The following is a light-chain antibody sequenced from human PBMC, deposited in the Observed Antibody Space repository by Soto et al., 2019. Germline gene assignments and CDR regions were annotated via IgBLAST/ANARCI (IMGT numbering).Light chain of an antibody. V-gene: IGLV2-18*02. CDR2: EVS. Sequence: QSALTQPPSVYGSPGRSVTISCTGTSSDVGSYNRVSWYQQPPGTAPKLMIYEVSNRPSGVPDRFSGSKSGNTASLTISGLQAEDEADYYCSSYTSTSTYVFGTGTKVTVL. CDR3: SSYTSTSTYV. CDR1: SSDVGSYNR. J-gene: IGLJ1*01.